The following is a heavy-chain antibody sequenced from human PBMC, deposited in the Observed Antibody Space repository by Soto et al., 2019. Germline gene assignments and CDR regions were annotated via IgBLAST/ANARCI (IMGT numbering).Heavy chain of an antibody. D-gene: IGHD4-17*01. CDR1: GSTFSSYW. CDR3: AREVATVTTAVDH. V-gene: IGHV3-74*01. J-gene: IGHJ4*02. CDR2: IGSDGTGT. Sequence: GGSLRLSCAASGSTFSSYWMQWVRQTPGKGLVWVSRIGSDGTGTSNADSVKGRFTISRDNAKNTLFLEMNSLRAEDTAVYYCAREVATVTTAVDHWGLGTLVTVSS.